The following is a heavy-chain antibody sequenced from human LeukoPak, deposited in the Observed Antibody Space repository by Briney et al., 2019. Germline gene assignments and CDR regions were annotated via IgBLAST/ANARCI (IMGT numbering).Heavy chain of an antibody. D-gene: IGHD1-26*01. V-gene: IGHV7-4-1*02. CDR1: GYTFTSYI. J-gene: IGHJ4*02. Sequence: GASVKVSCKASGYTFTSYILNWVRQAPGQGLECMGWINTNTGNPTYARGFTGRFVFSLDTSVSTAYLQISGLKAEDTALYYCARASTPKVGATIYYFDYWGQGTLVTVSS. CDR3: ARASTPKVGATIYYFDY. CDR2: INTNTGNP.